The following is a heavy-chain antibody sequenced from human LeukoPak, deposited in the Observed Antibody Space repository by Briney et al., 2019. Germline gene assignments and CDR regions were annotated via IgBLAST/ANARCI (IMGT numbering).Heavy chain of an antibody. CDR2: ISSSGNTI. D-gene: IGHD5-12*01. V-gene: IGHV3-48*04. Sequence: GGSLRLSCAASGFTFSNSSMTWVRQAPGKGLEWVSYISSSGNTIYYADSVKGRFTISRDNAKNSLYLQMNSLRVEDTAVYYCAKDREYSGYDPWGQGTLVTVSS. CDR1: GFTFSNSS. J-gene: IGHJ5*02. CDR3: AKDREYSGYDP.